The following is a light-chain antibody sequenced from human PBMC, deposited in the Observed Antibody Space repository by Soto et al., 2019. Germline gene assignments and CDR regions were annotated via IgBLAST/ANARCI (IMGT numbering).Light chain of an antibody. CDR2: RNN. CDR1: SSDIGSNY. Sequence: QSVLTQPPSASGTPGQGVTISCSGSSSDIGSNYVYWYQQLPGPAPKLLIYRNNQRPSRVPDRSSGSKPGTSASLAISGLRSEDEADYYCPPWDDSLSGPYVVFGGGTKLPVL. CDR3: PPWDDSLSGPYVV. V-gene: IGLV1-47*01. J-gene: IGLJ2*01.